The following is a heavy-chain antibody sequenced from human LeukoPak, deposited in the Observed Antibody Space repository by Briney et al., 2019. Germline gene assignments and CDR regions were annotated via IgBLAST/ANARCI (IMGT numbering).Heavy chain of an antibody. CDR3: TRATADYYSSGSLPFDY. J-gene: IGHJ4*02. V-gene: IGHV3-49*03. CDR1: GFTFGDYA. D-gene: IGHD3-10*01. Sequence: GRSLRLSCTASGFTFGDYAMSWFRQAPGKGLEWVGFIISKAYGGTTEYAASVKGRFTISRDDSKSIAYLQMNSLKTEDTAVYYCTRATADYYSSGSLPFDYWGQGTLVTVSS. CDR2: IISKAYGGTT.